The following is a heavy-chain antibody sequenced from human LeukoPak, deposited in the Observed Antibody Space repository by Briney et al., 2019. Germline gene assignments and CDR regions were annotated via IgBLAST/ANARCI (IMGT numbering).Heavy chain of an antibody. D-gene: IGHD2-2*01. Sequence: TGGSLRLSCAASGFTFSSYGMHWVRQAPGKGLEWVAVIWYDGSNKYYADSVKGRFTISRDNSKNTLYLQMNSLRAEDTAVYYCARDGGGGGCTSCLIDAFDIWGQGTMVTVSS. J-gene: IGHJ3*02. CDR3: ARDGGGGGCTSCLIDAFDI. CDR2: IWYDGSNK. V-gene: IGHV3-33*01. CDR1: GFTFSSYG.